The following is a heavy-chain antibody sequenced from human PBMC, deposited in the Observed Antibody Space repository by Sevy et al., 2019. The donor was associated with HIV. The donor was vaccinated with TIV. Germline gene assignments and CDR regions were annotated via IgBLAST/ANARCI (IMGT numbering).Heavy chain of an antibody. Sequence: SETLSLTCTVSGGSISSSSYYWGWIRQPPGKGLEWIGSIYYSGSTYYNPSLKSRVTISVDTSKNQFFLKLSSVTAADTAVYYCARGDIVVVVAATPCWFDPWGQGTLVTVSS. CDR1: GGSISSSSYY. D-gene: IGHD2-15*01. CDR2: IYYSGST. CDR3: ARGDIVVVVAATPCWFDP. J-gene: IGHJ5*02. V-gene: IGHV4-39*01.